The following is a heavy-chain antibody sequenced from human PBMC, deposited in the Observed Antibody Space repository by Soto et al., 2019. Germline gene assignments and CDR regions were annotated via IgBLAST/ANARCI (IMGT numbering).Heavy chain of an antibody. D-gene: IGHD3-10*01. CDR2: IYYSGST. CDR3: ARHDYGSGEGNY. J-gene: IGHJ4*02. Sequence: SETLSLTCTVSGGSISSSSYYWGWIRQPPGKGLEWIGSIYYSGSTYYNPSLKSRVTISVDTSKNQFSLKLSSVTAADTAVYYCARHDYGSGEGNYWGQGTLVTVSS. CDR1: GGSISSSSYY. V-gene: IGHV4-39*01.